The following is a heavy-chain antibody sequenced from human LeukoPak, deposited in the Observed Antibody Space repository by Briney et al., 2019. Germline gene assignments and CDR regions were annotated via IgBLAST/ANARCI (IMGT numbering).Heavy chain of an antibody. CDR2: IYYSGST. J-gene: IGHJ4*02. V-gene: IGHV4-59*01. D-gene: IGHD3-22*01. CDR3: ARSYDSSGYIDY. CDR1: GGSISSYY. Sequence: SETLSLTCTVSGGSISSYYWSWIRQPPGKGLEWIGYIYYSGSTNYNPSLQSRVTISIDTSKNQFSLKLSSVTAADTAVYYCARSYDSSGYIDYWGQGTLVTVSS.